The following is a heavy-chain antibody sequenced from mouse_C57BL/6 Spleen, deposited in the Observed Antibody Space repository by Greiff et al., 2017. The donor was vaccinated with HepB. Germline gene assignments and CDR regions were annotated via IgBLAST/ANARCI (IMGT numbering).Heavy chain of an antibody. Sequence: VQLQQSGAELVMPGASVKLSCKASGYTFTSYWMHWVKQRPGQGLEWIGEIDPSDSYTNYNQKFKGKSTLTVDKSSSTAYMHLSSLTSEDSAVYYWAIYYDYDGAFAYWGQGTLVTVSA. CDR2: IDPSDSYT. CDR3: AIYYDYDGAFAY. CDR1: GYTFTSYW. D-gene: IGHD2-4*01. V-gene: IGHV1-69*01. J-gene: IGHJ3*01.